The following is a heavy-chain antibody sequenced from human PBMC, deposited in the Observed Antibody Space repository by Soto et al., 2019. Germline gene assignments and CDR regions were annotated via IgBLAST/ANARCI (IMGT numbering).Heavy chain of an antibody. CDR3: AREYQLLEANWFYP. CDR2: IIPIFGTA. Sequence: SVKVSCKASGGTFSSYAISWVRQAPGQGLEWMGGIIPIFGTANYAQKFQGRVTITADESTSTAYMELSSLRSEDTAVYYCAREYQLLEANWFYPWGQGTLVTVSS. J-gene: IGHJ5*02. CDR1: GGTFSSYA. D-gene: IGHD2-2*01. V-gene: IGHV1-69*13.